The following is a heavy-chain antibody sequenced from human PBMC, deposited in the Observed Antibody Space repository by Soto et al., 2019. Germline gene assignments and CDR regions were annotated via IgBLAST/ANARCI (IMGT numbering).Heavy chain of an antibody. CDR3: ARRVSYYDFWSGYLSKELIWFDP. J-gene: IGHJ5*02. CDR2: INHSGST. V-gene: IGHV4-34*01. D-gene: IGHD3-3*01. CDR1: GGSFSGYY. Sequence: ETLSLTCAVYGGSFSGYYWSWIRQPPGKGLEWIGEINHSGSTNYNPSLKSRVTISVDTSKNQFSLKLSSVTAADTAVYYCARRVSYYDFWSGYLSKELIWFDPWGQGTLVTVSS.